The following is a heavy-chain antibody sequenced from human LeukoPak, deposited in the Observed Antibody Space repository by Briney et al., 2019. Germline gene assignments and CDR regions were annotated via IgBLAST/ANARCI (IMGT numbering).Heavy chain of an antibody. CDR2: ISWNSGSI. J-gene: IGHJ6*02. D-gene: IGHD1-26*01. Sequence: PGGSLRLSCAASGFTFDDYAMHWVRQAPGKGLEWVSGISWNSGSIGYADSVKGRFTISRDNSKNTLYLQMNSLRAEDTAVYYCAREYSGPQDYYYYGMDVWGQGTTVTVSS. CDR1: GFTFDDYA. V-gene: IGHV3-9*01. CDR3: AREYSGPQDYYYYGMDV.